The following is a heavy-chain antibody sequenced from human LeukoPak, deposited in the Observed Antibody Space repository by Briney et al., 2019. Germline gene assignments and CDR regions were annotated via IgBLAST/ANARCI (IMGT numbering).Heavy chain of an antibody. CDR2: ISGSGGNT. J-gene: IGHJ5*02. Sequence: GGSLRLSCAASGFTFSSYAMHWVRQAPGKGLEWVSSISGSGGNTYYADSVKGRFTISRDYSKNTLYLQMNSLRTEETAVYYCAKGPAMVRGTFDPWGQGTLVTVSS. CDR1: GFTFSSYA. V-gene: IGHV3-23*01. D-gene: IGHD3-10*01. CDR3: AKGPAMVRGTFDP.